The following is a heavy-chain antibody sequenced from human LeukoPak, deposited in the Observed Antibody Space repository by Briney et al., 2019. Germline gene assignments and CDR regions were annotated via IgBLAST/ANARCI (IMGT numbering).Heavy chain of an antibody. J-gene: IGHJ4*02. Sequence: GGSLRLSCAASGFTFSSYAMSWVRQAPGKGLEWVSAISGSGGSTYYADSVKGRFAISRDNSKNTLYLQVNSLKTEDTAVYYCATDVPYTGGGAIVFWGQGTLVTVSS. D-gene: IGHD3-16*02. CDR1: GFTFSSYA. V-gene: IGHV3-23*01. CDR3: ATDVPYTGGGAIVF. CDR2: ISGSGGST.